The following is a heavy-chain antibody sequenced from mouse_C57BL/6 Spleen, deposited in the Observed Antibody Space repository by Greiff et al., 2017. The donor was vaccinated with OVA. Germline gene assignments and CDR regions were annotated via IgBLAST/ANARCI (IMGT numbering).Heavy chain of an antibody. CDR3: ARDYGSGFDY. D-gene: IGHD1-1*01. V-gene: IGHV5-6*01. Sequence: EVKLVESGGDLVKPGGSLKLSCAASGFTFSSYGMSWVRQTPDKRLEWVATISSGGSYTYYPDSVKGRFTISRDNAKNTLYLQMSSLKSEDTAMYYCARDYGSGFDYWGQGTTLTVSS. CDR1: GFTFSSYG. CDR2: ISSGGSYT. J-gene: IGHJ2*01.